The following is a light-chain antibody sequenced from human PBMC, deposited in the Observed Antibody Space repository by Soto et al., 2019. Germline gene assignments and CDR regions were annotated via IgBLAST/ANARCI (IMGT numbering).Light chain of an antibody. V-gene: IGLV1-51*02. CDR1: SSNIGNNY. J-gene: IGLJ2*01. CDR3: GTWDSSLSADVV. Sequence: QSVLTQPPSVSAAPGQKVTISRSGSSSNIGNNYVSWYQQLPGTAPKLLIYENNKRPSGIPDRFSGSKSGTSATLGITGIQTGDEADYYCGTWDSSLSADVVFGGGTELTVL. CDR2: ENN.